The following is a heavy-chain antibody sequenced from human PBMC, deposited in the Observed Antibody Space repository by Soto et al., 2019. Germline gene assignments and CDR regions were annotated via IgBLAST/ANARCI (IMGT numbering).Heavy chain of an antibody. CDR2: IYYSGST. V-gene: IGHV4-39*02. Sequence: PSETLSLTCIVSGESISGTMYYWGWIRQPPGKGLEWIGSIYYSGSTYYNPSLKSRVTISVDTSKNHFSLKLTSVTAADTAVYYCARPGGSGWFYFDSWGQGSQVTVSS. J-gene: IGHJ4*02. CDR3: ARPGGSGWFYFDS. CDR1: GESISGTMYY. D-gene: IGHD6-13*01.